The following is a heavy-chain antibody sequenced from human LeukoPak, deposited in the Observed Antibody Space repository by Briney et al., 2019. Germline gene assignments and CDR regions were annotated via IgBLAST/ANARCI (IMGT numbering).Heavy chain of an antibody. J-gene: IGHJ4*02. CDR2: ISAYNGNT. CDR1: GYTFTSYG. CDR3: ARFDSGSYYVPFVY. D-gene: IGHD1-26*01. Sequence: ASVKVSCKASGYTFTSYGISWVRQAPGQGLEWMGWISAYNGNTNYAQKLQGRVTMTTDTSTSTAYMELRSLRSDDTAVYYCARFDSGSYYVPFVYWGQGTLVTVSS. V-gene: IGHV1-18*01.